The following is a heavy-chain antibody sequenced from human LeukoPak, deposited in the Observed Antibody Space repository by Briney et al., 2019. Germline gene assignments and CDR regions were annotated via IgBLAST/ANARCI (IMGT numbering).Heavy chain of an antibody. CDR3: TGQEYSSSPGDY. CDR2: IRIKANNYAT. CDR1: GFTFSGSA. V-gene: IGHV3-73*01. D-gene: IGHD6-6*01. Sequence: GGSLRLSCAASGFTFSGSAMHWVRQAPGKGLEWVGRIRIKANNYATAYAASVKGRFTISRDDSRNTAYLQMNSLKTEDTAVYYCTGQEYSSSPGDYWGQGTLVTVPS. J-gene: IGHJ4*02.